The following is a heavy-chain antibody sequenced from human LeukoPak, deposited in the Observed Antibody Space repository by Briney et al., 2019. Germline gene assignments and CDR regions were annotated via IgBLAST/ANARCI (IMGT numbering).Heavy chain of an antibody. CDR2: ISAYNGNT. CDR3: ATRSGNYFYYYGMDV. J-gene: IGHJ6*02. V-gene: IGHV1-18*01. D-gene: IGHD3-10*01. Sequence: ASVKVSFKASGYTFTSYGISWVRQAPGQGLEWMGWISAYNGNTNYAQKLQGRVTMTTDTSTSTAYMELRSLRSDDTAVYSCATRSGNYFYYYGMDVWGQGTTVTVSS. CDR1: GYTFTSYG.